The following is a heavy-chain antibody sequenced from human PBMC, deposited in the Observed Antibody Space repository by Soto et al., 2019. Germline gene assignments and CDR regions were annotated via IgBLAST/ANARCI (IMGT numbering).Heavy chain of an antibody. V-gene: IGHV3-74*01. CDR2: INSDGSST. CDR3: ARSALYGSGSFSY. D-gene: IGHD3-10*01. CDR1: GFTFSSYW. J-gene: IGHJ4*02. Sequence: EGSLRLSCAGSGFTFSSYWMHWVRQAPGKGLVWVSRINSDGSSTSYADSVKGRFTISRDNAKNTLYLQMNSLRAEDTAVYYCARSALYGSGSFSYWGQGTLVTVSS.